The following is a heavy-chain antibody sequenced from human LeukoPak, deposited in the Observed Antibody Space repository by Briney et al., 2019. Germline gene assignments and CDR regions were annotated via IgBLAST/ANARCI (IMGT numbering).Heavy chain of an antibody. D-gene: IGHD4-17*01. CDR2: ISYDGSNK. J-gene: IGHJ6*02. V-gene: IGHV3-30-3*02. CDR3: AKHLYGALTMDV. CDR1: GFTFSSYA. Sequence: GGSLRLSCAASGFTFSSYAMHWVRQAPGKGLEWVAVISYDGSNKYYADSVKGRFTISRDNAKNSLYLQMNSLRAEDTAVYYCAKHLYGALTMDVWGQGTTVTVSS.